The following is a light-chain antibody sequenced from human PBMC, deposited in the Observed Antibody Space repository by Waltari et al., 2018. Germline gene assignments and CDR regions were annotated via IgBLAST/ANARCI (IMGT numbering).Light chain of an antibody. Sequence: QSVLTQPPSASGTPGQRVTISCSGSSSNIGRNTVNWYQQLPGTAPTLLIYSNNQRPSGVPDRFSGSKSGTSASLAISGLQSEDEADYYCVAWDDSLNGVVFGGGTKLTVL. J-gene: IGLJ2*01. CDR3: VAWDDSLNGVV. CDR2: SNN. V-gene: IGLV1-44*01. CDR1: SSNIGRNT.